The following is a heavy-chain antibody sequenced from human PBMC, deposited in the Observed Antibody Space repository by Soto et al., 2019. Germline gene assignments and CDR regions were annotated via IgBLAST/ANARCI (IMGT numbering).Heavy chain of an antibody. CDR3: ARVKNCSSTSCYIFYYYYGMDV. CDR2: ISAYNGNT. Sequence: ASVKVSCKASGYTFTSYGISWVRQAPGQGLEWMGWISAYNGNTNYAQKLQGRVTMTTDTSTSTAYMELRSLRSDDTAVSFCARVKNCSSTSCYIFYYYYGMDVWGQGTTVTVSS. V-gene: IGHV1-18*01. J-gene: IGHJ6*02. CDR1: GYTFTSYG. D-gene: IGHD2-2*02.